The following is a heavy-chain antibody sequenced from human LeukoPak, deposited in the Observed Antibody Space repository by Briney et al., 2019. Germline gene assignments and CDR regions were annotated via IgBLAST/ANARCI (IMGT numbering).Heavy chain of an antibody. CDR2: IYYSGST. CDR1: GGSISSSSYY. CDR3: TRLPLDYSLDH. D-gene: IGHD4-11*01. V-gene: IGHV4-39*01. J-gene: IGHJ4*02. Sequence: SETLSLTCTVSGGSISSSSYYWGWIRQPPGKGLEWIGSIYYSGSTYYNPSLKSRATISVDTSKNQFSLMLNSVTAADTAVYYCTRLPLDYSLDHWGQGTPVSVSS.